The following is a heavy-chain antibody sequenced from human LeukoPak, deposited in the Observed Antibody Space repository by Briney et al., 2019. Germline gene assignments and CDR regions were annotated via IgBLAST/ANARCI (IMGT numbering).Heavy chain of an antibody. D-gene: IGHD3-22*01. V-gene: IGHV3-30-3*01. J-gene: IGHJ4*02. Sequence: QRGGSLRLSCAASGFTFSSYAMHWVRQAPGKGLEWVAVISYDGSNKYYADSVKGRFTLSRHNSKNTLYLQINSQRAEHTAVYLCARDRSSGYYWVGDYWGQGTLVTVSS. CDR3: ARDRSSGYYWVGDY. CDR2: ISYDGSNK. CDR1: GFTFSSYA.